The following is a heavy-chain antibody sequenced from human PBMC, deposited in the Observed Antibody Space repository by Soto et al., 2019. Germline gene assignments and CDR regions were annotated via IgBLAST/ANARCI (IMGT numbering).Heavy chain of an antibody. CDR2: LWSDGIKT. CDR3: ARDLNYWSLRIDQ. V-gene: IGHV3-33*01. Sequence: PGWSLRLSCTASGFRLSRYGLHWVRQAPGKGLEWVAGLWSDGIKTSYTDSVKGRFTISRDTSKNMLYLQMNSLGAEDTAVYYCARDLNYWSLRIDQWGKGNLVTV. D-gene: IGHD2-8*02. J-gene: IGHJ4*02. CDR1: GFRLSRYG.